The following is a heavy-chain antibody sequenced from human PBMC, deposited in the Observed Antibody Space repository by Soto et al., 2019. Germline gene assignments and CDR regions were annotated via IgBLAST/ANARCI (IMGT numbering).Heavy chain of an antibody. CDR3: ARRIAAATGAFDI. CDR1: GGSISSSSYY. CDR2: TYYSGST. J-gene: IGHJ3*02. V-gene: IGHV4-39*01. Sequence: SETLSLTCTVSGGSISSSSYYWGWIRQPPGKGLEWIGSTYYSGSTYYNPSLKSRVTISVGTSKNQFSLKLSSVTAADTAVYYCARRIAAATGAFDIWGQGTMVTVSS. D-gene: IGHD6-13*01.